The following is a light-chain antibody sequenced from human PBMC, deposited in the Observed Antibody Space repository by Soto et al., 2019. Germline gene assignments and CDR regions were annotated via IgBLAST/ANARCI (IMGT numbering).Light chain of an antibody. CDR1: QSISSSSY. Sequence: EIVLTQSPGTLSLSPGERATLSCRASQSISSSSYLGWYQQKPGQAPRLLIYDASIRVAGIPDRISGSGSGTDFTLTISRLEPEDFAVYYCQQNGWSPLTFGQGTRLEIK. J-gene: IGKJ5*01. CDR3: QQNGWSPLT. CDR2: DAS. V-gene: IGKV3-20*01.